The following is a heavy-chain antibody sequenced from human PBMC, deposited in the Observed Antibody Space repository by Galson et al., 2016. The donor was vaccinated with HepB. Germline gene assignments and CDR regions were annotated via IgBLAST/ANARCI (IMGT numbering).Heavy chain of an antibody. V-gene: IGHV4-59*01. CDR1: GASISGYY. J-gene: IGHJ6*02. Sequence: LSLTCTVSGASISGYYLSWIRQPPGKGLEWIGYIYYSGRTNYNPSLKSRVTISVDTSKNQFSLKLSSVTDADTAVYYCARDDSGGWYGFHYGMDVWGQGTTVTVSS. CDR3: ARDDSGGWYGFHYGMDV. CDR2: IYYSGRT. D-gene: IGHD6-19*01.